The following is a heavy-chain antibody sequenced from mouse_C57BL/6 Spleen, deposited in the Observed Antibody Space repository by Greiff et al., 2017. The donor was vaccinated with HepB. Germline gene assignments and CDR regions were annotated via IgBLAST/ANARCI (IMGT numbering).Heavy chain of an antibody. J-gene: IGHJ3*01. CDR3: ARSSTGTRFAY. D-gene: IGHD4-1*02. CDR1: GYAFSSYW. Sequence: VKLMESGAELVKPGASVKISCKASGYAFSSYWMNWVKQRPGKGLEWIGQIYPGDGDTNYNGKFKGKATLTADKSSSTAYMQLSSLTSEDSAVYFCARSSTGTRFAYWGQGTLVTVSA. V-gene: IGHV1-80*01. CDR2: IYPGDGDT.